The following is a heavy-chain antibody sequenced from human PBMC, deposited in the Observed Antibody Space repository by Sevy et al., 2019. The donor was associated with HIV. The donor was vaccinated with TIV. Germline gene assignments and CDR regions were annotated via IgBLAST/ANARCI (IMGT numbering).Heavy chain of an antibody. V-gene: IGHV4-59*01. J-gene: IGHJ5*02. D-gene: IGHD2-15*01. CDR3: ARGGTSLFAP. CDR1: GGSGGSISDYY. Sequence: SETLSLTCSVSGGSGGSISDYYWSWIRQPPSKGLEWIGYINYSRSTKFNPSLKSRVTISVDTSKNQFSLKLTSVTAADTAVYYCARGGTSLFAPWGQGTLVTVSS. CDR2: INYSRST.